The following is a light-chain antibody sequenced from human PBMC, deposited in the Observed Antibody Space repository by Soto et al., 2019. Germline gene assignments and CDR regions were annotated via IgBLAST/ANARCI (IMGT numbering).Light chain of an antibody. CDR2: GAS. V-gene: IGKV1-39*01. CDR1: ENIAKY. CDR3: QQSFSTHALS. Sequence: DIQMTQSPSSLSASVGDRVTITCRASENIAKYLNWYQQKQGKAPKILIYGASSLQSGVPSRISGSGSGTDFTLTISSLQPEDFAIYYCQQSFSTHALSFGGGTKVEIK. J-gene: IGKJ4*01.